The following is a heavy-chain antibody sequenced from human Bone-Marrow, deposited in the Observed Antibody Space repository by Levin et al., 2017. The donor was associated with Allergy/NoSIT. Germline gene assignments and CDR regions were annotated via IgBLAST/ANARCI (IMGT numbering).Heavy chain of an antibody. D-gene: IGHD1-26*01. CDR2: ISHDGSQK. CDR3: ARDTGGGSYAYYFDL. J-gene: IGHJ4*02. V-gene: IGHV3-30*09. Sequence: PGGSLRLSCAASGFTFSSYASHWVRQAPGKGLEWVALISHDGSQKDYADSVKGRFAISRDDSKNTVYVQMNSLRAEDSAVYYCARDTGGGSYAYYFDLWGQGTLVTVSS. CDR1: GFTFSSYA.